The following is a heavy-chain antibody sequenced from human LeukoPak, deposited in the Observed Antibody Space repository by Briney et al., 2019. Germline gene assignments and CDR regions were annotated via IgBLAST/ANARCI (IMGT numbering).Heavy chain of an antibody. D-gene: IGHD6-6*01. J-gene: IGHJ3*02. CDR3: ARQSQYSSSPRVAFDI. Sequence: SETLSLTCTVSGGSINSGSYYWNWIRQPAGKGLEWIGRIYTSGSTNYNPSLKSRVTISVDTSKNQFSLKLSSVTAADTAVYYCARQSQYSSSPRVAFDIWGQGTMVTVSS. V-gene: IGHV4-61*02. CDR1: GGSINSGSYY. CDR2: IYTSGST.